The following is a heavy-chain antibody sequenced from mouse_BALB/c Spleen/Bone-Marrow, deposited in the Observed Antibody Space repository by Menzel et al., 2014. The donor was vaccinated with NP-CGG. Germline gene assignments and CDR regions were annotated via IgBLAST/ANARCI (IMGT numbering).Heavy chain of an antibody. CDR3: VKGVYGNPFAY. D-gene: IGHD2-1*01. J-gene: IGHJ3*01. Sequence: LVKTGASVKISCKASGYSFTGYYMHWVKQSHGKSLEWIGYISCYNGATSYNQKLKGKATFTVDTSSSTAYMQFNSLTSEDSAVYYCVKGVYGNPFAYWGQETLVTVSA. V-gene: IGHV1S34*01. CDR1: GYSFTGYY. CDR2: ISCYNGAT.